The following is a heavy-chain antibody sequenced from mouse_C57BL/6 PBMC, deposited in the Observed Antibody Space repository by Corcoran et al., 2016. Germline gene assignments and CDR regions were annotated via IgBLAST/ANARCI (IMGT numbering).Heavy chain of an antibody. CDR3: ARSGTVSLDY. CDR1: GYTFTSYG. CDR2: SYPRSGNT. D-gene: IGHD1-1*01. J-gene: IGHJ2*01. V-gene: IGHV1-81*01. Sequence: QVQLQQSGAELARPGASVKLSCKASGYTFTSYGISWVKQRTGQGLEWIGESYPRSGNTYYNEKFKGKATRTADKSSSTAYMELRSLTSEDSAVYVWARSGTVSLDYWGQGTTLTVSS.